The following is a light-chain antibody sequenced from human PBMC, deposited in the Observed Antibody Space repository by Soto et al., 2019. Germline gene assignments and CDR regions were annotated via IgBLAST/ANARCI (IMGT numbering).Light chain of an antibody. V-gene: IGLV1-47*02. J-gene: IGLJ2*01. Sequence: QAVVTQPPSASGTPGQRVTISCSGSSSNIGSNYVYWYQQLPGTAPKLLIYSNNQRPSGVPDRFSGSKSGTSASLAIRGLRSEDEADYYCAAWDDSLSGHVVFGGGTKLTVL. CDR3: AAWDDSLSGHVV. CDR1: SSNIGSNY. CDR2: SNN.